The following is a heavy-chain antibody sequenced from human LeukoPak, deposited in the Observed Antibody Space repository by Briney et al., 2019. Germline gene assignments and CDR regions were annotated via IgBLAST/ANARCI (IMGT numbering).Heavy chain of an antibody. CDR1: GFTVSSNH. V-gene: IGHV3-53*01. Sequence: GGSLRLSCAASGFTVSSNHMTWVRQAPGKGLEWVSVIYSGGSTYYADSVKGRFTISRDNSKNTLYLQMNSLRAEDTAVYYCARDFGEQWLAYWGQGTLVTVSS. CDR2: IYSGGST. D-gene: IGHD6-19*01. CDR3: ARDFGEQWLAY. J-gene: IGHJ4*02.